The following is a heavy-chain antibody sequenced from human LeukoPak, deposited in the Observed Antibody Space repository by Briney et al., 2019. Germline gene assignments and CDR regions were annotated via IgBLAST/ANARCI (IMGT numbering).Heavy chain of an antibody. CDR1: GFTFSSYG. V-gene: IGHV3-23*01. D-gene: IGHD2-2*03. Sequence: GGPLRLSCAASGFTFSSYGMSWVRQAPGKGLEWVSDISGSGDRTDYADSVKGRLTISRDNSKDTVYLEMNSVRAEDTAIYYCAKRGYCSGITCYLNYFDPWGQGTLVTGSS. CDR3: AKRGYCSGITCYLNYFDP. CDR2: ISGSGDRT. J-gene: IGHJ5*02.